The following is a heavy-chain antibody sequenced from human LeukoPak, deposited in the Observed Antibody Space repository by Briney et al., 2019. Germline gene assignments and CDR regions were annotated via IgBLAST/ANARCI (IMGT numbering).Heavy chain of an antibody. V-gene: IGHV5-51*01. CDR3: AGLGAPDYGGNSLNY. CDR1: GYSFTNYW. J-gene: IGHJ4*02. D-gene: IGHD4-23*01. CDR2: IYPGDSDT. Sequence: GESLKISCKGSGYSFTNYWIGWVRQMPGKGLEWMGIIYPGDSDTRYSPSFQGQVTISADKSISTAYLQWSSLKASDTAMYYCAGLGAPDYGGNSLNYWGQGTLVTVSS.